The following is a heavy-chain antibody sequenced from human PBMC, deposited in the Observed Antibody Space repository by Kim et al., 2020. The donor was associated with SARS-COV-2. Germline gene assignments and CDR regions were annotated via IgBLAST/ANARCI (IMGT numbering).Heavy chain of an antibody. D-gene: IGHD6-19*01. Sequence: GGSLRLSCVTSRFSLSDHYIDWVRQGPGKGLEWVGRSGNKASSHATEYAASVRDRFIISRDDSRNSLYLQMNSLKPEDTAVYFCCRGYSGGPIYAFDIWGKETGVTVS. V-gene: IGHV3-72*01. CDR1: RFSLSDHY. J-gene: IGHJ3*02. CDR3: CRGYSGGPIYAFDI. CDR2: SGNKASSHAT.